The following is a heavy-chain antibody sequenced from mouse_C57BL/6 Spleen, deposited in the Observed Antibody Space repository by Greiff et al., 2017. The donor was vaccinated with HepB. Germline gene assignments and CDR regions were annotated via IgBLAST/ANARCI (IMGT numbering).Heavy chain of an antibody. V-gene: IGHV1-76*01. CDR3: LYSYYAMDY. CDR2: IYPGSGNT. Sequence: QVQLQQSGAELVRPGASVKLSCKASGYTFTDYYINWVKQRPGQGLEWIARIYPGSGNTYYNEQFKVKATLTAEKSSSKAYMQLSSLTSEDSAVYFCLYSYYAMDYWGQGTSVTVSS. D-gene: IGHD2-1*01. J-gene: IGHJ4*01. CDR1: GYTFTDYY.